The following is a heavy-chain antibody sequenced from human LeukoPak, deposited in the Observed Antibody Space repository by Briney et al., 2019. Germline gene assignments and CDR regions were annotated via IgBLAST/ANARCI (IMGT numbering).Heavy chain of an antibody. V-gene: IGHV3-48*03. J-gene: IGHJ4*02. CDR2: ISTSDATM. CDR3: ARHNGWYDY. CDR1: GFTFSSYE. D-gene: IGHD6-19*01. Sequence: PGGSLRLSCAASGFTFSSYEVNWLRQAPGKGLEWISYISTSDATMYADSVKGRFTISRDNAKNSLYLQMNSLRAEDTAVYYCARHNGWYDYWGQGTLVTVSS.